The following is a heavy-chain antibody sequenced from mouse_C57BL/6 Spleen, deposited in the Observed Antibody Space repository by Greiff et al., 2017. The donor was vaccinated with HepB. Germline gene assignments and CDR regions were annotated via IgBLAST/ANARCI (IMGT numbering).Heavy chain of an antibody. CDR1: GYTFTSYG. J-gene: IGHJ4*01. CDR2: IYPRSGNT. CDR3: ARRDGIYYYGSSYDYYAMDY. D-gene: IGHD1-1*01. Sequence: LVESGAELARPGASVKLSCKASGYTFTSYGISWVKQRTGQGLEWIGEIYPRSGNTYYNEKFKGKATLTADKSSSTAYMELRSLTSEDSAVYFCARRDGIYYYGSSYDYYAMDYWGQGTSVTVSS. V-gene: IGHV1-81*01.